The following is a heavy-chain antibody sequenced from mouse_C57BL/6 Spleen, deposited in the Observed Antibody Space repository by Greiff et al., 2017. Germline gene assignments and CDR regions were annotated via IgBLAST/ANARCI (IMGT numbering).Heavy chain of an antibody. CDR1: GYAFSSYW. CDR2: IYPGDGDT. J-gene: IGHJ4*01. D-gene: IGHD1-1*01. CDR3: APYGSSYYYAMDY. V-gene: IGHV1-80*01. Sequence: QVQLKQSGAELVKPGASVKISCKASGYAFSSYWMNWVKQRPGKGLEWIGQIYPGDGDTNYNGKFKGKATLTADKSSSTAYMQLSSLTSEDSAVYFCAPYGSSYYYAMDYRGQGTSVTVSS.